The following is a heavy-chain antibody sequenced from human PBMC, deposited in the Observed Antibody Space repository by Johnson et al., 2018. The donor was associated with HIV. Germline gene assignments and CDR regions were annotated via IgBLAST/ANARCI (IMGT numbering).Heavy chain of an antibody. V-gene: IGHV3-30-3*02. Sequence: QMQLVESGGGVVQPGRSLRLSCAASGFTFSSYAMHWVRQAPGKGLEWVAVISYDGSNKYYADSVKGHFTISRDNSKNRVFLEINSLRGEDTALYYCAKSVDNGAFDLWGQGTTVTVSS. CDR1: GFTFSSYA. J-gene: IGHJ3*01. CDR2: ISYDGSNK. CDR3: AKSVDNGAFDL. D-gene: IGHD4-23*01.